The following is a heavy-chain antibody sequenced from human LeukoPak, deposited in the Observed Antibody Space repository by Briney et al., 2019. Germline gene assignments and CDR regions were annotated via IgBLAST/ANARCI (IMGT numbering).Heavy chain of an antibody. V-gene: IGHV3-15*01. CDR3: TTVYPGL. D-gene: IGHD2/OR15-2a*01. CDR2: IKSQTDGGTT. CDR1: GFTFSKAW. J-gene: IGHJ4*02. Sequence: GGSLRLSCAASGFTFSKAWMSWVRQAPGKGLEWVGRIKSQTDGGTTDYAAPVKGRFSISRDDSKNTLYLQMNSVKTEDTAVYYCTTVYPGLWGRGTLVTVSS.